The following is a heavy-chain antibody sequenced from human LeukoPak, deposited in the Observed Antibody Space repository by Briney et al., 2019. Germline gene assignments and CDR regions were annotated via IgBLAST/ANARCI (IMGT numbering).Heavy chain of an antibody. V-gene: IGHV3-74*01. CDR1: GFTFSTYG. CDR3: ARRGGFGDYDY. Sequence: GGSLRLSYAASGFTFSTYGMHWVRQAPGKGLVWVSRINTDGGSTNYADSVKGRFTISRDNAKNTLYLQLNSLRAEDTAMYYCARRGGFGDYDYWGQGTLVTVSS. CDR2: INTDGGST. D-gene: IGHD4-17*01. J-gene: IGHJ4*02.